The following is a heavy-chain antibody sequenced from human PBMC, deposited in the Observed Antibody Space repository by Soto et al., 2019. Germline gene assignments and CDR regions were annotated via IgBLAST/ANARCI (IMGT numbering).Heavy chain of an antibody. Sequence: GGSLGLSCGASGFTFVSYDMHWVRQATGKGLEWVSAIGTAGDTYYPGSVKGRFTISRENAKNSLYLQMNSLRAGDTAVYYCARARRRSGGYRRGWDYHYDGITVRGQGTAVTVSS. CDR2: IGTAGDT. V-gene: IGHV3-13*01. J-gene: IGHJ6*01. CDR3: ARARRRSGGYRRGWDYHYDGITV. D-gene: IGHD6-19*01. CDR1: GFTFVSYD.